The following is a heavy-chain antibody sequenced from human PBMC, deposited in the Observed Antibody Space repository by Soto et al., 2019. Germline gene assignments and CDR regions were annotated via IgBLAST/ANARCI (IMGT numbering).Heavy chain of an antibody. J-gene: IGHJ6*02. D-gene: IGHD2-2*01. CDR1: GFTFSSYA. CDR3: AKDVLKRQPPYCSSTSCPPIYGMDV. CDR2: ISGSGGST. V-gene: IGHV3-23*01. Sequence: GGSLRLSCAASGFTFSSYAMSWVRQAPGKGLEWVSAISGSGGSTYYADSVKGRFTISRDNSRNTLYLQMNSLRAEDTAVYYCAKDVLKRQPPYCSSTSCPPIYGMDVWGQGTTVTVSS.